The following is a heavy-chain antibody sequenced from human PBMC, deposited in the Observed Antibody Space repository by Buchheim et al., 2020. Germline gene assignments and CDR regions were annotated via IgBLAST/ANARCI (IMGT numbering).Heavy chain of an antibody. Sequence: QVQLVESGGGLVKPGGSLRLSCAASGFTFSDYYMSWIRQAPGQGLEWISNIANSGTTMNYVDSVKGRFTISRDKAKNSLYLQMNGLRAEDTAVYYCARSGTSYYYYGMDVWGQGTT. D-gene: IGHD1-1*01. CDR3: ARSGTSYYYYGMDV. CDR2: IANSGTTM. CDR1: GFTFSDYY. J-gene: IGHJ6*02. V-gene: IGHV3-11*01.